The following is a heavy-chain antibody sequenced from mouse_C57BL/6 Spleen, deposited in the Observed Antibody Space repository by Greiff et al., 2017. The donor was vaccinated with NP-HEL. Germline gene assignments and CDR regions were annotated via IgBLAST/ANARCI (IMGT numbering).Heavy chain of an antibody. CDR3: ARSTTVVATRAMDY. V-gene: IGHV5-4*01. CDR1: GFTFSSYA. D-gene: IGHD1-1*01. CDR2: ISDGGSYT. J-gene: IGHJ4*01. Sequence: EVQRVESGGGLVKPGGSLKLSCAASGFTFSSYAMSWVRQTPEKRLEWVATISDGGSYTYYPDNVKGRFTISRDNAKNNLYLQMSHLKSEDTAMYYCARSTTVVATRAMDYWGQGTSVTVSS.